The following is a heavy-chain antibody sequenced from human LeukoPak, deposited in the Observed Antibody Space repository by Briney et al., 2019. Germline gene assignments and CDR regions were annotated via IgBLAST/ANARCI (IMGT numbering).Heavy chain of an antibody. CDR3: ARHQRPNYYDRSGPPDY. V-gene: IGHV4-34*01. CDR1: SGSFSDYY. CDR2: ISYSGST. D-gene: IGHD3-22*01. J-gene: IGHJ4*02. Sequence: SETLSLTCAVYSGSFSDYYWSWIRQPPGKGLEWIGSISYSGSTSYNPSLKSRVTMSVDTSKNQFTLKLSSVTAADTAVYYCARHQRPNYYDRSGPPDYWGQGTLVTVSS.